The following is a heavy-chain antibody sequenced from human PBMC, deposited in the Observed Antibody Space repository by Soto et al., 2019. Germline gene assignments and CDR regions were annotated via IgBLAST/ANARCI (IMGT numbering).Heavy chain of an antibody. CDR2: IWYDGRNK. CDR1: GFTFSSYG. Sequence: GGSLRLSCAASGFTFSSYGMHWVRQAPGKGLEWVAVIWYDGRNKNYADSVKGRFTISRDNSKNTLYMQMNSLRAEDTAVFYFVRESYSSGWSGYYYYGMDVWGQGTTVTVSS. V-gene: IGHV3-33*01. J-gene: IGHJ6*02. D-gene: IGHD6-19*01. CDR3: VRESYSSGWSGYYYYGMDV.